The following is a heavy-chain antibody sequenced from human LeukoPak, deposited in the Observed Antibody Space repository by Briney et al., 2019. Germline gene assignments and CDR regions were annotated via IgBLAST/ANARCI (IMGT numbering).Heavy chain of an antibody. CDR3: ARDMLDIVVVPAAHLGVDY. CDR2: ISAYNGNT. V-gene: IGHV1-18*01. J-gene: IGHJ4*02. CDR1: GYTFTSYG. D-gene: IGHD2-2*03. Sequence: ASVKVSCKASGYTFTSYGISWVRQAPGQGLEWMGWISAYNGNTNYAQKLQGRVTMTTDTSTSTAYMELRSLRSDDTAVYYCARDMLDIVVVPAAHLGVDYWGQGTLVTVSP.